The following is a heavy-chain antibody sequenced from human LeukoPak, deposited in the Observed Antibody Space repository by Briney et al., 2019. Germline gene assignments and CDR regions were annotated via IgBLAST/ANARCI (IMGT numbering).Heavy chain of an antibody. CDR2: IYHSGST. CDR1: GGSISSGGYY. J-gene: IGHJ4*02. CDR3: AREAMTTVTAYFDY. Sequence: SQTLSLTCTVSGGSISSGGYYWSWIRQPPGKGLEWIGYIYHSGSTYYNPSLKSRVTISVDRSKNQFSLKLSSVTAADTAVYYCAREAMTTVTAYFDYWGQGTLVTVSS. V-gene: IGHV4-30-2*01. D-gene: IGHD4-17*01.